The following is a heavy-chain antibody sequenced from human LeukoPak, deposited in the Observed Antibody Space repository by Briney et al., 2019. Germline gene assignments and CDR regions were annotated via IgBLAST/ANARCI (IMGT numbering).Heavy chain of an antibody. J-gene: IGHJ4*02. CDR2: ISPRDSEI. CDR3: ARSSYGNYDRPFDY. D-gene: IGHD4-11*01. V-gene: IGHV5-51*01. CDR1: GYSFTSYW. Sequence: GESLKISCKGSGYSFTSYWIGWVRQMPEKGLEWMGIISPRDSEIRYSPSFQGQVTISVDRSISTAYLQWSSLKASDTAMYYCARSSYGNYDRPFDYWGQGTLVTVSS.